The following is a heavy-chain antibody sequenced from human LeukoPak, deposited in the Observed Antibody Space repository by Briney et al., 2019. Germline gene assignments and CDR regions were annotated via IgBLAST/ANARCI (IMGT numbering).Heavy chain of an antibody. Sequence: SETLSLTCTVSGGSISSYYWSWIRQPPGKGLEWIGYNYYSGSTNYNPSLKSRVTISVDTSKNQFSLKLSSVTAADTAVYYCARSGSKHNWFDPWGQGTLVTVSS. D-gene: IGHD1-26*01. V-gene: IGHV4-59*01. J-gene: IGHJ5*02. CDR2: NYYSGST. CDR3: ARSGSKHNWFDP. CDR1: GGSISSYY.